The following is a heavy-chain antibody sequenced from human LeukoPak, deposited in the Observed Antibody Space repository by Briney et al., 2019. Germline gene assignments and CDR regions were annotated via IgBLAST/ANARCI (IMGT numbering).Heavy chain of an antibody. CDR2: TNVGNDYT. J-gene: IGHJ4*02. CDR3: ARDDFSTYPGLNYFDY. Sequence: ASVKVSCKASGYTFTHYAVHWVRQAPGQRLEWMGWTNVGNDYTESSQKFQDRLTITSDTTATTVYMELSSLRSEDTAVYYCARDDFSTYPGLNYFDYWGQGSLVTVSS. V-gene: IGHV1-3*01. D-gene: IGHD4-11*01. CDR1: GYTFTHYA.